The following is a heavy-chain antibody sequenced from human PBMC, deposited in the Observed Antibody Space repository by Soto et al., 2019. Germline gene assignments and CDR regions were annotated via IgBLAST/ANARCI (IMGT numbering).Heavy chain of an antibody. Sequence: QVQLMQSGAEVKKPGASVKVSCKASGDTFTDYYIHWVRQAPGQGLEWMGTVNPSGGHTTYAQHFLGELHMTRHTSTSTLYMALTRLTSADTAIYYRARGGHVVVVTAALHYWGQGTLVTVSS. CDR1: GDTFTDYY. CDR2: VNPSGGHT. V-gene: IGHV1-46*01. D-gene: IGHD2-21*02. CDR3: ARGGHVVVVTAALHY. J-gene: IGHJ4*02.